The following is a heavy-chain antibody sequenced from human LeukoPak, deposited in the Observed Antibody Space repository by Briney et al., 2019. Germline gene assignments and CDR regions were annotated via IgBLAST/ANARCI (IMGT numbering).Heavy chain of an antibody. CDR2: IYYSGST. CDR3: ARLKGVPAATYDY. D-gene: IGHD2-2*01. CDR1: GGSISSSSYY. J-gene: IGHJ4*02. V-gene: IGHV4-39*01. Sequence: SETLSLTCTVSGGSISSSSYYWGWIRQPPGKGLEWIGSIYYSGSTYYNPSLKSRVTISVDTSKNQFSLKLSSVTAADTAVYYCARLKGVPAATYDYWGQGTLVTVSS.